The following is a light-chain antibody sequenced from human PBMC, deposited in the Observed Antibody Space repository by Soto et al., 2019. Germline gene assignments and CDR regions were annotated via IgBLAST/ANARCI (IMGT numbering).Light chain of an antibody. CDR3: QQLNSFPIP. Sequence: IQLTQSPSSLSASVGDRVTISCRASQGIANFLAWYQQKPGKAPKLLIYGASTLQRGVPSRFSGSGCGTVFTLTICSLQPEDFATYSCQQLNSFPIPFGPGTKVDIK. CDR1: QGIANF. J-gene: IGKJ3*01. CDR2: GAS. V-gene: IGKV1-9*01.